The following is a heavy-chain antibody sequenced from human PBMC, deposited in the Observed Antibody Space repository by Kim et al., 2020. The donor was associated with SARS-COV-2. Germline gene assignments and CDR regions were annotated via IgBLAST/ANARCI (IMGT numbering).Heavy chain of an antibody. V-gene: IGHV3-33*06. D-gene: IGHD6-13*01. Sequence: YAESVEGRYPISRDNSKNTLYLQMNSLRAEDTAVYYCAKSGSSLYGMDVWGQGTTVTVSS. CDR3: AKSGSSLYGMDV. J-gene: IGHJ6*02.